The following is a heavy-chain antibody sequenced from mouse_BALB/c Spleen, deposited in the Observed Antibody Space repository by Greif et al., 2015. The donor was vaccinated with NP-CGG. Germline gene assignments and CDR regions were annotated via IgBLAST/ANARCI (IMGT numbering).Heavy chain of an antibody. CDR3: ASRYYYGTRGGY. J-gene: IGHJ2*01. Sequence: VQLQQSGAELMKPGASVKISCKATGYTFSSYWIEWVKQRPGHGLEWIGEILPGSGSTNYNEKFKGKATFTADTSSNTAYMQLSSLTSEDSAVYYCASRYYYGTRGGYWGQGTTLTVSS. V-gene: IGHV1-9*01. D-gene: IGHD1-1*01. CDR1: GYTFSSYW. CDR2: ILPGSGST.